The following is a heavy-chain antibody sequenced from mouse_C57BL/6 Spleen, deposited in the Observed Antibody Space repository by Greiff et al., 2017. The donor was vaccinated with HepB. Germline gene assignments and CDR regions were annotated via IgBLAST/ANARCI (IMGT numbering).Heavy chain of an antibody. CDR2: INPSDSYT. J-gene: IGHJ3*01. CDR3: ARRAAEADWFAY. D-gene: IGHD6-1*01. Sequence: VLLQQSGPELVMPGASVKLSCKASGYTFTSYWMNWVKQRPGQGLEWIGEINPSDSYTNYNQKFKGKSTLTVDKSSSTAYMQLSSLTSEDAAVYYCARRAAEADWFAYWGQGTLVTVSA. CDR1: GYTFTSYW. V-gene: IGHV1-69*01.